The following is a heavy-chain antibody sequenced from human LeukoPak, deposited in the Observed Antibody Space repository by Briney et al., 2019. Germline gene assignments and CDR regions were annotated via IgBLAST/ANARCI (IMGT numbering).Heavy chain of an antibody. V-gene: IGHV3-43D*03. J-gene: IGHJ4*02. CDR1: GFTFDDYA. Sequence: GGSLRLSCAASGFTFDDYAMHCVRQAPGKGLEWVSLISWDGGGTYYADTVKGRFTISRDNSKNSLYLQMNSLRAEDTGLYCCAKDKGSSGWYPDYWGQGTLVTVSS. CDR2: ISWDGGGT. CDR3: AKDKGSSGWYPDY. D-gene: IGHD6-19*01.